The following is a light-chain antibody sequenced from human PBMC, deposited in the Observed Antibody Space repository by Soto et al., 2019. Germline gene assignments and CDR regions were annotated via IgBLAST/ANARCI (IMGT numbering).Light chain of an antibody. CDR3: HQYSNWPLT. CDR2: GAS. V-gene: IGKV3-15*01. J-gene: IGKJ4*01. CDR1: QSVTNSY. Sequence: EIVMTQSPVTLSVSPGERATLSCRASQSVTNSYLAWYQQKPGQAPRLLIFGASTRAAGIPARFSGSGSGTEFTLTISSLQSEDFAVYYCHQYSNWPLTFGGGTKVDIK.